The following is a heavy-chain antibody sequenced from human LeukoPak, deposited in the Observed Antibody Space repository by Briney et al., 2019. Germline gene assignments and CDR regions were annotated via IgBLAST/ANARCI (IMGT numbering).Heavy chain of an antibody. Sequence: GGSLRLSCAASGFTFRSYAMSWVRQAPGKGLEWVSGISTYDGNTYYADSVKGRFSISRDDSKNTLYLQMHSLRAEDTAVYYCARSDYGDYPFDYWGQGTLVTVSS. CDR2: ISTYDGNT. CDR1: GFTFRSYA. V-gene: IGHV3-23*01. J-gene: IGHJ4*02. D-gene: IGHD4-17*01. CDR3: ARSDYGDYPFDY.